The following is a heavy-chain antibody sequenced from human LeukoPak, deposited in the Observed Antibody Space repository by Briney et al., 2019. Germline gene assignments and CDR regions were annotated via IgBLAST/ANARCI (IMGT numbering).Heavy chain of an antibody. D-gene: IGHD5-18*01. V-gene: IGHV3-21*01. Sequence: GGSLRLSCAASGFTFSSYSMNWVRQAPGKGLEWVSSIGSSSSYIYYADSVKGRSTISRDNAKNSLHLQMSSLRAEDTAVYYCAASTKHPAMVDYWGQGTLVTVSS. J-gene: IGHJ4*02. CDR3: AASTKHPAMVDY. CDR2: IGSSSSYI. CDR1: GFTFSSYS.